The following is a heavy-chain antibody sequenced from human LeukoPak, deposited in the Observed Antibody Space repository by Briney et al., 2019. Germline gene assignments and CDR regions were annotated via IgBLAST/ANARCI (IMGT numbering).Heavy chain of an antibody. Sequence: ASVKVSCKASGHTFTRYGMNWVRQAPGQGLEWMGWINSNTGNPTYAQGFTGRFVFSLDTSVSTAYLQISSLKAVDTAVYYCARERDYYGSGSYYRQYYFYYGMDVWGQGTTVTVSS. V-gene: IGHV7-4-1*02. D-gene: IGHD3-10*01. CDR1: GHTFTRYG. CDR2: INSNTGNP. CDR3: ARERDYYGSGSYYRQYYFYYGMDV. J-gene: IGHJ6*02.